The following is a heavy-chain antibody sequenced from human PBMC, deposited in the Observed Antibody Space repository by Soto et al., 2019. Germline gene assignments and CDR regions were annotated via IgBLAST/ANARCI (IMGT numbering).Heavy chain of an antibody. Sequence: GASVKVSCKASGGTFSSYAISWVRQAPGQGLEWLGGIIPIFGTANYAQKFQGRFTISADESTSTACMELSSLRSEDTAVYYCAIYPPDDWGYYGMDVWGQGTTVTVSS. CDR1: GGTFSSYA. CDR3: AIYPPDDWGYYGMDV. V-gene: IGHV1-69*13. CDR2: IIPIFGTA. J-gene: IGHJ6*02. D-gene: IGHD7-27*01.